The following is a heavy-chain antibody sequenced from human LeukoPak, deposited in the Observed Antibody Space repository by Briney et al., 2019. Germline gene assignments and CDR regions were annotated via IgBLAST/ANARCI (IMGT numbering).Heavy chain of an antibody. Sequence: ASVKVSCKASGCTFTGSYIHWVRQAPGQGLEWMGWINPNSGGTNYAQKFQGRVTMTRDTSISTAYMELSRLTSDDTAVYYCARGDSSGYYYAFDIWGQGTMVTVSS. V-gene: IGHV1-2*02. J-gene: IGHJ3*02. CDR2: INPNSGGT. CDR1: GCTFTGSY. D-gene: IGHD3-22*01. CDR3: ARGDSSGYYYAFDI.